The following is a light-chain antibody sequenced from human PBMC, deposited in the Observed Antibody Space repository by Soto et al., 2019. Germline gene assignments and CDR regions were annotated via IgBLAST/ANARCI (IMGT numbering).Light chain of an antibody. CDR2: GAS. CDR3: QQHSHWPPWT. V-gene: IGKV3-11*01. CDR1: ENVRTF. Sequence: EVVLTQSPAPLSLSPGERATLSCRASENVRTFVDWYQQKPGQAPRLLIYGASNRATGIPARFSGSGSGTDFTLPISNIEPEDFAVYYCQQHSHWPPWTFGQGTRVEIQ. J-gene: IGKJ1*01.